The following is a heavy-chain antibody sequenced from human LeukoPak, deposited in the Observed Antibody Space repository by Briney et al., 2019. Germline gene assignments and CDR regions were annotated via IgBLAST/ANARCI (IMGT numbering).Heavy chain of an antibody. J-gene: IGHJ4*02. CDR1: GGTLSSYV. CDR2: IIPILGIA. CDR3: ARSSSSWYRAQPSPIDY. V-gene: IGHV1-69*04. Sequence: GASAKVSCKASGGTLSSYVISWVRPAPGQGLEWMGRIIPILGIANYAQKFQGRVTITADKSTSTPYMELSRLRAEDTAVYYCARSSSSWYRAQPSPIDYWGQGTLVTVSS. D-gene: IGHD6-13*01.